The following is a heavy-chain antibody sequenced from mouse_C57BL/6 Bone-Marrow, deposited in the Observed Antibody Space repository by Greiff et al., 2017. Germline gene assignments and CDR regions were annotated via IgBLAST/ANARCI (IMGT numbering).Heavy chain of an antibody. Sequence: VQRVESGPGLVAPSQSLSITCTVSGFSFTSYGVDWVRQPPGKGLEWLGVIWGGGSTNYNSAHMSRLSISKDNSKSQVLLKMNCLQTDDQAMYYCARHYYGSSYWYFDVWGTGTTVTVSS. CDR2: IWGGGST. V-gene: IGHV2-9*01. CDR1: GFSFTSYG. D-gene: IGHD1-1*01. J-gene: IGHJ1*03. CDR3: ARHYYGSSYWYFDV.